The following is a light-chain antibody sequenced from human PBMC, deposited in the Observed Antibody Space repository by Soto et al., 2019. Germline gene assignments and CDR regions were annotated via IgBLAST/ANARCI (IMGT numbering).Light chain of an antibody. CDR2: ANS. CDR1: SSNIGAPYN. J-gene: IGLJ3*02. V-gene: IGLV1-40*01. CDR3: QSFDFSLSWV. Sequence: QSVLTQPPSVSGAPGQRVTISCTGSSSNIGAPYNVHWYQKHPGTAPKLLIYANSNRPSGVPDRFSGSKSGTSASLAITGLQAEDEADYYCQSFDFSLSWVFGGGTKLTFL.